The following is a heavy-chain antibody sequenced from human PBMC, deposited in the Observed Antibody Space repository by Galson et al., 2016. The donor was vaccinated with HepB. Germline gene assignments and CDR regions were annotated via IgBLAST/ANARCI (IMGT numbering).Heavy chain of an antibody. V-gene: IGHV3-23*01. J-gene: IGHJ4*02. CDR3: AKEGWFGELLYGHFDF. CDR2: ISGRGDQT. D-gene: IGHD3-10*01. Sequence: SLRLSCAASGFTFSSFALSWVRQAPGKGLEWVSGISGRGDQTRYADSVKGRFTISRDNSKNTLYVEMKSLRVEDTAVYYCAKEGWFGELLYGHFDFWGQGTLVTVSS. CDR1: GFTFSSFA.